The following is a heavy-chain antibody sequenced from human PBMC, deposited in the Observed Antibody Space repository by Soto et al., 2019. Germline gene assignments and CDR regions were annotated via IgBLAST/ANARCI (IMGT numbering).Heavy chain of an antibody. V-gene: IGHV3-48*03. CDR1: GFTFRRSE. D-gene: IGHD3-22*01. J-gene: IGHJ5*02. CDR2: ISSRGNII. Sequence: PGGSLRLSCAASGFTFRRSEMNWVRQAPGKGLEWISYISSRGNIIHYADSVKGRFTISRDNSNNSLFLQLSSLRAEDTAIYYCARDMDYYDSGGYQESWGQGTLVTVSS. CDR3: ARDMDYYDSGGYQES.